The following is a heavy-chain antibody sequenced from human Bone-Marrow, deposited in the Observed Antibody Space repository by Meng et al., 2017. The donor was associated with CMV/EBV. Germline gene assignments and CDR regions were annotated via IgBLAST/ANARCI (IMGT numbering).Heavy chain of an antibody. CDR1: GYTFTGYY. Sequence: ASVKVSCKASGYTFTGYYMHWVRQAPGQGLEWMGWINPNSGGTNYAQKFQGRVTTTRDTSISTAYMELSRLRSDDTAVYYCARVDIVVVPAPTDYWGQGTLVTVSS. CDR2: INPNSGGT. V-gene: IGHV1-2*02. D-gene: IGHD2-2*03. J-gene: IGHJ4*02. CDR3: ARVDIVVVPAPTDY.